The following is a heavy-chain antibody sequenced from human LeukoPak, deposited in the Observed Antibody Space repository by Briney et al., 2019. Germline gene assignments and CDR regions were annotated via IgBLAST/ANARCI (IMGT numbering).Heavy chain of an antibody. CDR2: IYPDDSDT. D-gene: IGHD1-26*01. CDR1: RYNFTTYW. J-gene: IGHJ4*02. Sequence: GESLKISCKGSRYNFTTYWIGWVRQMPGKALEWMGIIYPDDSDTRYSPSFRGQVTISADKSTSTAYLQWSSLRASDSAMYYCARVSGNYFDYWGQGTLVTVSA. CDR3: ARVSGNYFDY. V-gene: IGHV5-51*01.